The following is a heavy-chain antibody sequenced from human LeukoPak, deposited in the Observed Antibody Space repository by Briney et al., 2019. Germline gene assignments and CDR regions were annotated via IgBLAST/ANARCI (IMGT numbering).Heavy chain of an antibody. Sequence: PGGSLRLSCAASGFTFSSYAMHWVRQAPGKGLEWAAVISYDGSNKYYADSVKGRFTISRDNSENTLYLQMNSLRAEDTGVYYCARDGALGYSGYDAPLDYWGQGNPVTVSS. CDR3: ARDGALGYSGYDAPLDY. J-gene: IGHJ4*02. V-gene: IGHV3-30*04. CDR1: GFTFSSYA. CDR2: ISYDGSNK. D-gene: IGHD5-12*01.